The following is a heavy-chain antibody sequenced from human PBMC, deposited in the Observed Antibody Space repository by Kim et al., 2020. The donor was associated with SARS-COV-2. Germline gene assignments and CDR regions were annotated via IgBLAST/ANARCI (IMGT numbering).Heavy chain of an antibody. CDR3: ARGLS. J-gene: IGHJ4*02. Sequence: SETLSLTCTVSGDSISSSSYYWGWIRQPPGKGLEWIGSIYYSGSTYYNTSLKSRVTISVDTSKNQFSLKLSSVTAADTAVYYCARGLSWGQGTLVTVSS. V-gene: IGHV4-39*01. CDR2: IYYSGST. CDR1: GDSISSSSYY.